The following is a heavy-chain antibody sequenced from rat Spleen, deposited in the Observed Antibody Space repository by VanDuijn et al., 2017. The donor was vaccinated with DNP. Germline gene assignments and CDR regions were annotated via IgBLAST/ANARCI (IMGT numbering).Heavy chain of an antibody. Sequence: EVQLVESGGGLVQPGRSLKLSCAASGFTFSDYYMAWVRQAPTKGLEWVAYISYDGGGSYYRGSVKGRFTISRDNAENTVYLQMNSLRSEDTATYYCAKDRLGGYAMDAWGQGTSVTVSS. CDR1: GFTFSDYY. CDR2: ISYDGGGS. V-gene: IGHV5-20*01. J-gene: IGHJ4*01. CDR3: AKDRLGGYAMDA. D-gene: IGHD5-1*01.